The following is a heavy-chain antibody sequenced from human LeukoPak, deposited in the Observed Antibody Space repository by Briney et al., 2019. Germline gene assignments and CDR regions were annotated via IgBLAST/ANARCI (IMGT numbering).Heavy chain of an antibody. D-gene: IGHD1-1*01. J-gene: IGHJ6*02. CDR2: ISYDGSNK. CDR3: AKEPQKNDYYYGMDV. V-gene: IGHV3-30*18. CDR1: GFTFSSYG. Sequence: PGGSLRLSCAASGFTFSSYGMHWVRQAPGKGLEWVAVISYDGSNKYHADSVKGRFTISRDNSKNTLYLQMNSLRAEDTAVYYCAKEPQKNDYYYGMDVWGQGTTVTVSS.